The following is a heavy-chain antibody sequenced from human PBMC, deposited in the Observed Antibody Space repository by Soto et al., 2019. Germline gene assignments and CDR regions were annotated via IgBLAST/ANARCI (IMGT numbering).Heavy chain of an antibody. CDR2: IYWDDDK. J-gene: IGHJ4*02. CDR3: ANTLPNAGFGDEPPIFDY. D-gene: IGHD3-10*01. CDR1: GFSLSTSGVG. Sequence: SGPTLVKPTQTLTLTCTFSGFSLSTSGVGVGWIRQPPGKALEWLALIYWDDDKRYSPSLKSRLTITKDTSKNQVVLTMTNMDPVETATYYCANTLPNAGFGDEPPIFDYWGQGTLVTVSS. V-gene: IGHV2-5*02.